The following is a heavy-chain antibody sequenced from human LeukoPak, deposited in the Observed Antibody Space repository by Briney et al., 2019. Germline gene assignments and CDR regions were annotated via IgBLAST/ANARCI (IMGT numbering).Heavy chain of an antibody. CDR2: ISSSSSYI. CDR1: GFTLSTYW. J-gene: IGHJ4*02. V-gene: IGHV3-21*01. CDR3: ARVQLSGYSTSEWDY. D-gene: IGHD6-13*01. Sequence: PGGSLRLSCAVSGFTLSTYWMSWVRQAPGKGLEWVSSISSSSSYIYYADSVKGRFTISRDNAKNSLYLQMNSLRAEDTAVYYCARVQLSGYSTSEWDYWGQGTLVTVSS.